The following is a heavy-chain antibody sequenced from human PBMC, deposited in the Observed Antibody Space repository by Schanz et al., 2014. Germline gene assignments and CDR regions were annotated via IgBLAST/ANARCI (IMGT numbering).Heavy chain of an antibody. CDR1: GFTFSDYC. J-gene: IGHJ4*02. Sequence: EVQLVESGGGLVQPGGSLRLSCTASGFTFSDYCMSWVRQAPGKGLEWVANIKEDGSVKDYVDSVKGRFTISRDNAKNSLYLQMTSLRAEDTAVYYCARDHTTESYYSAGPPIDYWGQGTLLTVSS. D-gene: IGHD1-26*01. CDR3: ARDHTTESYYSAGPPIDY. CDR2: IKEDGSVK. V-gene: IGHV3-7*01.